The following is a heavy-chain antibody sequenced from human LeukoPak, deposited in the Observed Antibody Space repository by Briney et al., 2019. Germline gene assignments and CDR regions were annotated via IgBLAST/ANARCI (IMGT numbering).Heavy chain of an antibody. Sequence: GESLKISCKGSGYSFTSYWIGWVRQMPGKGLEWMGIIYPGDSDTRYSPSFQGQVTISADKSISTAYLQWSSLKASDTAMYYCARPVIGSSTTRYDSSGYGAFDIWGQGTMVTVSS. J-gene: IGHJ3*02. CDR2: IYPGDSDT. D-gene: IGHD3-22*01. CDR3: ARPVIGSSTTRYDSSGYGAFDI. V-gene: IGHV5-51*01. CDR1: GYSFTSYW.